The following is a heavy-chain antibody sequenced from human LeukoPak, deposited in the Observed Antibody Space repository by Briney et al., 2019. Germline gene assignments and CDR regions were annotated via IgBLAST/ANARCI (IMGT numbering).Heavy chain of an antibody. CDR3: ARTTEAHSWRTRYYDYYMDV. D-gene: IGHD6-13*01. CDR2: IYYSGST. CDR1: GGSISSYY. Sequence: SETLSLTCTVSGGSISSYYWSWIRQPPGKGLEWIGYIYYSGSTNYNPSLKSRVTKSVDTSKNQFSLKLSSVTAADTAVYYCARTTEAHSWRTRYYDYYMDVWGKGTTVTVSS. V-gene: IGHV4-59*01. J-gene: IGHJ6*03.